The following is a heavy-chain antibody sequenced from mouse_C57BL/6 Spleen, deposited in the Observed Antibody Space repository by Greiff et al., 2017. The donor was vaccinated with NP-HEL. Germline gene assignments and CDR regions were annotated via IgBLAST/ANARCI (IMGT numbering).Heavy chain of an antibody. D-gene: IGHD1-1*01. V-gene: IGHV1-76*01. Sequence: QVQLQQSGAELVRPGASVKLSCKASGYTFTDYYINWVKQRPGQGLEWIARIYPGSGNTYYNEKFKGKATLTAEKSSSTAYMQLSSLTSEDSAVYFCASSTTVNLYWYFDVWGTGTTVTVSS. CDR2: IYPGSGNT. J-gene: IGHJ1*03. CDR1: GYTFTDYY. CDR3: ASSTTVNLYWYFDV.